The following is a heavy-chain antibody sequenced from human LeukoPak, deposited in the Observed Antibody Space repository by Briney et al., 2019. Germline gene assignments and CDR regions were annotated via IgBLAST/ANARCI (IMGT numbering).Heavy chain of an antibody. J-gene: IGHJ4*02. CDR2: IYHSGST. V-gene: IGHV4-30-2*01. CDR3: ARVSVPYYFDY. D-gene: IGHD6-6*01. CDR1: GGSISGGAYY. Sequence: SETLSLTCTVSGGSISGGAYYWSWIRQPVGKGLEWIGYIYHSGSTYYNPSLKSRVTISVDRSKNQFSLKLSSVTAADTAVYYCARVSVPYYFDYWGQGTLVTVSS.